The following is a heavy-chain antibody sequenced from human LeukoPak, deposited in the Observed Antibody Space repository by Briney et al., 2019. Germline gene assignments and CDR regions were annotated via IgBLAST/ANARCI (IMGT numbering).Heavy chain of an antibody. CDR1: EFTFSNYA. D-gene: IGHD2-15*01. Sequence: GGSLRLSCAASEFTFSNYAMSWVRQTPGKRLEWVSAIGGTGSDTYYADSVKGRFTISRDNAKNSLYLQMNSLRAEDTAVYYCARGKAEDIVVVVAAAFDYWGQGTLVTVSS. J-gene: IGHJ4*02. CDR3: ARGKAEDIVVVVAAAFDY. V-gene: IGHV3-23*01. CDR2: IGGTGSDT.